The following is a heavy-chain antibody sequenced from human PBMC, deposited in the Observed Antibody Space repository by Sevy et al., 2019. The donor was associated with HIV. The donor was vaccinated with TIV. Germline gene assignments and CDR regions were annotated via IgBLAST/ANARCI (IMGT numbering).Heavy chain of an antibody. CDR2: ISSSSSYI. CDR1: GFTFSSYS. Sequence: GGSLRLSCAASGFTFSSYSMNWVRQAPGKGLEWVSSISSSSSYIYYEDSVKGRFTISRDNAKNSLYLQMNSLRAEDTAVYYCARDSSGGIQLWWDFDYWGQGTLVTVSS. V-gene: IGHV3-21*01. CDR3: ARDSSGGIQLWWDFDY. J-gene: IGHJ4*02. D-gene: IGHD5-18*01.